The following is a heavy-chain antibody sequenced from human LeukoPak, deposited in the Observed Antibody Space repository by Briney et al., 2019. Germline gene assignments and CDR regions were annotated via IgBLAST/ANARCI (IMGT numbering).Heavy chain of an antibody. Sequence: SETLSLTCAVYGGSFTKHQWSWIRQPPGKGLEWIGAINDGGSTNYNPSLKGRVTISVDTSKNQFSLRLSSMTAADTAVYYCARSQTEDTAMVNYYYMDVWGKGTTVIVSS. CDR2: INDGGST. CDR3: ARSQTEDTAMVNYYYMDV. V-gene: IGHV4-34*01. CDR1: GGSFTKHQ. D-gene: IGHD5-18*01. J-gene: IGHJ6*03.